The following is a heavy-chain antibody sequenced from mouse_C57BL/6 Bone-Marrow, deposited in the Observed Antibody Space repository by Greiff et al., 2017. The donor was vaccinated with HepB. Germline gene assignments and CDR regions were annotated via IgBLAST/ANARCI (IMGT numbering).Heavy chain of an antibody. Sequence: EVKVVESGGGLVKPGGSLKLSCAASGFTFSDYGMHWVRQAPEKGLEWVAYISSGSSTIYYADTVKGRFTISRDNAKNTLFLQMTSLRSEDTAMYYCARRYGSRYGPLFDYWGQGTTLTVSS. CDR2: ISSGSSTI. J-gene: IGHJ2*01. V-gene: IGHV5-17*01. CDR1: GFTFSDYG. D-gene: IGHD1-1*01. CDR3: ARRYGSRYGPLFDY.